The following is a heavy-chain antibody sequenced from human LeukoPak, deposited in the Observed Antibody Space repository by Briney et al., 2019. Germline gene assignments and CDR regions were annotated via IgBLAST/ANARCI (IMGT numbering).Heavy chain of an antibody. CDR1: GFTFSNYA. D-gene: IGHD5-12*01. CDR3: AEWEDIVATSPLVFDY. Sequence: GGSLRLSCAASGFTFSNYAMTWVRQAPGKGLEWVSAISGSGGSTIYADSVKGRFTISRDNSKNTLYLQMNSLRAEDTAVYYCAEWEDIVATSPLVFDYWGQGTLVTVSS. V-gene: IGHV3-23*01. CDR2: ISGSGGST. J-gene: IGHJ4*02.